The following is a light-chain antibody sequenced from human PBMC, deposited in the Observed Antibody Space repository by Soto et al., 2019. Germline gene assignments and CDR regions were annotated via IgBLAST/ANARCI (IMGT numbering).Light chain of an antibody. Sequence: DLQMTQSPSSLSASVGDRVTITCQASQDISNYLNWYQQTPGKAPKLLIYDASNLETGVPSRFSGSGSGTDFTFTISSLQSEDIATYYCQQYDNLPLTFGGGTKVEIK. J-gene: IGKJ4*01. CDR1: QDISNY. CDR2: DAS. CDR3: QQYDNLPLT. V-gene: IGKV1-33*01.